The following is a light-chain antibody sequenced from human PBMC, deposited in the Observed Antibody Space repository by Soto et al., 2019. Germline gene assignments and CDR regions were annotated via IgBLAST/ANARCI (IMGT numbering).Light chain of an antibody. CDR3: QQSYSSSWT. Sequence: DIVMTQSPDSLAVSLGERATINCKSSQSVLYSSNNKNYLAWYQQKPGKAPKLLIYEASTLQSGVPSRFSGSGSGTDFTLTISSLQPEDFATYSCQQSYSSSWTFGQGTKVDIK. CDR1: QSVLYSSNNKNY. V-gene: IGKV4-1*01. J-gene: IGKJ1*01. CDR2: EAS.